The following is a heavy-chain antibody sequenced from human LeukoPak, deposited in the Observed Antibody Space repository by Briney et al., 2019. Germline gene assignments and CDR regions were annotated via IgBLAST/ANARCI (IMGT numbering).Heavy chain of an antibody. CDR1: GGSFSGYY. D-gene: IGHD3-22*01. CDR3: ATLGEYYDSSGYYYN. J-gene: IGHJ4*02. V-gene: IGHV4-34*01. Sequence: SETLSLTCAVYGGSFSGYYWSWIRQPPGKGLEWIGEINHSGSTYYNPSLKSRVTISVDSSKNQFSLKLTSVTAADTAVYYCATLGEYYDSSGYYYNWGQGTLVTVSS. CDR2: INHSGST.